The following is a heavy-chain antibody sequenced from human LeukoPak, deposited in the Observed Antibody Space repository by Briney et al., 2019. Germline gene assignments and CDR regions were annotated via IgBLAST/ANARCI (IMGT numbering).Heavy chain of an antibody. CDR2: INPSGGST. CDR1: GYTFNSYY. CDR3: ARGDYYDSSGYLQFDY. J-gene: IGHJ4*02. Sequence: ASVKVSYKASGYTFNSYYMHWVRQAPGQGLEWMGIINPSGGSTSYAPKFQGRVTMTRDTSTSTVYMELSSLRSEDTAVYYCARGDYYDSSGYLQFDYWGQGTLVTVSS. V-gene: IGHV1-46*02. D-gene: IGHD3-22*01.